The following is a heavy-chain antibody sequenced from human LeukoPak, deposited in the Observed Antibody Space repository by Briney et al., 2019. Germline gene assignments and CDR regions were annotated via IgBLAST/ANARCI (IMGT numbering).Heavy chain of an antibody. D-gene: IGHD6-19*01. CDR1: GFTFSSYA. CDR3: ARDNSSDFRGWFDP. V-gene: IGHV3-23*01. Sequence: PGGSLRLSCAASGFTFSSYAMSWVRQAPGKGLEWVSAISGSGGSTYYADSVKGRFTISRDNSKNTLYLQMNSLRAEDTAVYYCARDNSSDFRGWFDPWGQGTLVTVSS. CDR2: ISGSGGST. J-gene: IGHJ5*02.